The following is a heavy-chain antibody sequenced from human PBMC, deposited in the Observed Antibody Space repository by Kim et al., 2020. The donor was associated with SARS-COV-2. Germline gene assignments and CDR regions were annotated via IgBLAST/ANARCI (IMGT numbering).Heavy chain of an antibody. CDR1: GGTFSSYT. D-gene: IGHD3-9*01. Sequence: SVKVSCKASGGTFSSYTISWVRQAPGQGLEWMGRIIPILGIANYAQKFQGRVTITADKSTSTAYMELSSLRSEDTAVYYCARVEVLRYFDPPLGMDVWGQGTTVTVSS. V-gene: IGHV1-69*02. J-gene: IGHJ6*02. CDR2: IIPILGIA. CDR3: ARVEVLRYFDPPLGMDV.